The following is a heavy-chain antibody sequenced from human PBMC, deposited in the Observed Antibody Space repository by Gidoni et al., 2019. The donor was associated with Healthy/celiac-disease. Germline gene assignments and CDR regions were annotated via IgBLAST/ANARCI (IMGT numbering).Heavy chain of an antibody. J-gene: IGHJ6*02. CDR2: ISYDGSNK. V-gene: IGHV3-30*18. CDR3: AKAVTLGGYYYYYGMDV. D-gene: IGHD4-17*01. CDR1: GFTFSSYG. Sequence: QVQLVESGGGVVQPGGSLRLSCAASGFTFSSYGMPWVRQAPGKGLEWVAVISYDGSNKYYADSVKGRFTISRDNSKNTLYLQMNSLRAEDTAVYYCAKAVTLGGYYYYYGMDVWGQGTTVTVSS.